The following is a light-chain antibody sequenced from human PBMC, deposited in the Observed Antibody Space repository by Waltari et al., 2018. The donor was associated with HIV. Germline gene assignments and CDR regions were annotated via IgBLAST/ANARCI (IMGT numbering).Light chain of an antibody. CDR1: RSVSSNY. CDR2: PAS. Sequence: LTQSPGTLSLPPAERATLSCRASRSVSSNYLTWYQQRPGQAPRLLLYPASTRATAIPDRFSGSGSGTDFTLTISRLEPEDFAVYYCQQYGTSPYTFGQGTKVEI. J-gene: IGKJ2*01. V-gene: IGKV3-20*01. CDR3: QQYGTSPYT.